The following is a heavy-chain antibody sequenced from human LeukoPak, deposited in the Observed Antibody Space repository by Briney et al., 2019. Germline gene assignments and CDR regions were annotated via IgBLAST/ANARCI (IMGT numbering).Heavy chain of an antibody. D-gene: IGHD4-4*01. Sequence: SVKVSCKASGGTFTSYAISWVRQAPGQGLEWMGRIIPILGIANYAQKFQGRVTITADKSTSTAYMELSSLRSEDTAVYYCASDYSNPPLDYWGQGTLVTVSS. V-gene: IGHV1-69*04. CDR3: ASDYSNPPLDY. CDR2: IIPILGIA. J-gene: IGHJ4*02. CDR1: GGTFTSYA.